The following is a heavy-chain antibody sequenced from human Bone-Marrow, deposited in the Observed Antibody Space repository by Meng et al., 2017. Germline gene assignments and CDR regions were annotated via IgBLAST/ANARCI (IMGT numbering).Heavy chain of an antibody. Sequence: GESLKISCAASGFTFSSYEMNWVRQAPGKGLEWVSYISSSGSTIYYADSVKGRFTIPRDNAKNSLYLQMNSLRAEDTAVYYCASGQQLVDFDYWGQGTLVTVSS. J-gene: IGHJ4*02. CDR1: GFTFSSYE. CDR3: ASGQQLVDFDY. D-gene: IGHD6-13*01. CDR2: ISSSGSTI. V-gene: IGHV3-48*03.